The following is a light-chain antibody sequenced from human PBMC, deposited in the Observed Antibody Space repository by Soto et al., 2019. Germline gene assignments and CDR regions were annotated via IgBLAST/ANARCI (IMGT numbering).Light chain of an antibody. CDR2: YDD. CDR1: SSNIGNNA. CDR3: AAWDDSLNAYV. Sequence: QSVLPQPPSVSEAPRQRVTISCSGSSSNIGNNAVNWYQQLPGKAPKLLIYYDDLLPSGVSDRFSGSKSGTSASLAISGLQSEDEADYYCAAWDDSLNAYVFGTGTKVTVL. J-gene: IGLJ1*01. V-gene: IGLV1-36*01.